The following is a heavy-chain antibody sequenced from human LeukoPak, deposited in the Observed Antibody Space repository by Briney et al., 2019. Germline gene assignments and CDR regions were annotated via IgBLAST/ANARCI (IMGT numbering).Heavy chain of an antibody. V-gene: IGHV4-59*01. CDR3: ARAENNWFDP. CDR2: IYYSGWT. Sequence: SETLSLTCTVSGGSISSYYWSWIRQPPGKGLEWFGYIYYSGWTNYNPSLKSRVTIPVDTSKNQFSLKLSSVTAADTAVYYCARAENNWFDPWGQGTLVTVSS. CDR1: GGSISSYY. J-gene: IGHJ5*02.